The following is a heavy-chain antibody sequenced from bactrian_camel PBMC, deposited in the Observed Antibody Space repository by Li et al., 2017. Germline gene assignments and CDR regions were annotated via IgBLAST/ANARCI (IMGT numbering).Heavy chain of an antibody. CDR1: GYTYNSGC. CDR2: IDSVGRT. D-gene: IGHD7*01. J-gene: IGHJ4*01. V-gene: IGHV3S67*01. Sequence: QLVESGGGSVQSGGSLRLSCTASGYTYNSGCMAWFRQLTGKERAMVAGIDSVGRTNYADSVKGRFTISRDNAKNTLYLQLDSLKIEDTATYHCAKGRPRLGLVAADLDRGQGTQVTVS.